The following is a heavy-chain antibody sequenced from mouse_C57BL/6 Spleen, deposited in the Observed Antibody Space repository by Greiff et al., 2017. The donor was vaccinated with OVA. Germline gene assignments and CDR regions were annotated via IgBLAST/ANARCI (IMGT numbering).Heavy chain of an antibody. CDR1: GYTFTDYY. CDR3: ARSRTGAWFAY. Sequence: VQLKESGAELVRPGASVKLSCKASGYTFTDYYINWVKQRPGQGLEWIARIYPGSGNTYYNEKFKGKATLTAEKSSSTAYMQLSSLTSEDSAVYFCARSRTGAWFAYWGQGTLVTVSA. CDR2: IYPGSGNT. D-gene: IGHD4-1*01. V-gene: IGHV1-76*01. J-gene: IGHJ3*01.